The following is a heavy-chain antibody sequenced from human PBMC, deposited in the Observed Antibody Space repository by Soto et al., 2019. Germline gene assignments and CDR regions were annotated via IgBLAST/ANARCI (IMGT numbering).Heavy chain of an antibody. CDR1: GDTFGTSA. J-gene: IGHJ6*02. CDR2: IIPTFQTP. V-gene: IGHV1-69*01. CDR3: ARGIKDLGPQRGVRDYSYGMDV. Sequence: QVQLVQSGAEMKKAGSSVKVSCKASGDTFGTSAFSWVRRAPGQGLEWMGGIIPTFQTPNYAQKFRDRVTITADASTSTTYMTLNSLRSEDSAIYFCARGIKDLGPQRGVRDYSYGMDVWGQGTTVTVFS. D-gene: IGHD3-16*01.